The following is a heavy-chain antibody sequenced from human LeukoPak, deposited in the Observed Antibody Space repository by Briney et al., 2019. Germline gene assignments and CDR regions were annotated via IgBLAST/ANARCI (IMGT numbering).Heavy chain of an antibody. Sequence: SETLSLTCTVSGASISSYCWSWIRQPPGKGLEWIGYFCDIGSANYNPSLKSRVTISVDTSKNQFSLKLTSVTAADTALYYCAKGSGYYFYWGQGTLVTVSS. V-gene: IGHV4-59*01. CDR3: AKGSGYYFY. D-gene: IGHD3-22*01. CDR1: GASISSYC. CDR2: FCDIGSA. J-gene: IGHJ4*02.